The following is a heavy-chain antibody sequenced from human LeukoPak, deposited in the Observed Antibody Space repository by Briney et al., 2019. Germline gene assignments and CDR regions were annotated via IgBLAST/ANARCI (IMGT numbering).Heavy chain of an antibody. CDR2: FIPIFGTA. CDR1: GGTFSSYA. Sequence: ASVKVSCKASGGTFSSYAISWVRQAPGQGLEWMGGFIPIFGTANYAQKFQDRDTITAHDHTSTAYMELSSLRCEDTAVYYCARCYYQLLSYYYYYYIDVWGKGTTVTVSS. V-gene: IGHV1-69*13. J-gene: IGHJ6*03. CDR3: ARCYYQLLSYYYYYYIDV. D-gene: IGHD2-2*01.